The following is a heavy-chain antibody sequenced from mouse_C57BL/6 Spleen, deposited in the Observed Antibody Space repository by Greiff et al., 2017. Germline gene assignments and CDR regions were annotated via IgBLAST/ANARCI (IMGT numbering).Heavy chain of an antibody. J-gene: IGHJ2*01. Sequence: EVKLVESGPGLVKPSQSLSLTCSVTGYSITSGYYWNWIRQFPGNKLEWMGYISYDGSNNYNPSLKNRISITRDTSKNQFFLKLNSVTTEDTATYYCARDRGFYGYSYFDYWGQGTTLTVSS. D-gene: IGHD2-2*01. CDR1: GYSITSGYY. CDR2: ISYDGSN. V-gene: IGHV3-6*01. CDR3: ARDRGFYGYSYFDY.